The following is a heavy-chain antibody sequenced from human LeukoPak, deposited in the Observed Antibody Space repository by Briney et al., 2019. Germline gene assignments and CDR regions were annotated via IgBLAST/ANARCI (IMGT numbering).Heavy chain of an antibody. D-gene: IGHD3-10*01. CDR1: GFTFSSYA. CDR3: MRDYMGWFDP. Sequence: GGSLRLSCAASGFTFSSYAMSWVRQAPGKGLEWVSIISLDGSTEFYADSVKGRFTISRDTASNTMHLEMNNLRIEDTAVYYCMRDYMGWFDPWGQGSLVTVSS. J-gene: IGHJ5*02. V-gene: IGHV3-30-3*01. CDR2: ISLDGSTE.